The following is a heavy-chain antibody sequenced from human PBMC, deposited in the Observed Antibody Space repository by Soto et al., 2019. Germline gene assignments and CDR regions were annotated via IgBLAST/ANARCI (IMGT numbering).Heavy chain of an antibody. D-gene: IGHD2-15*01. V-gene: IGHV3-30*18. J-gene: IGHJ5*02. CDR2: ISYDGSNK. CDR3: AKQGLPHHNWFDP. Sequence: RGSLRLSCAASGFTFSSYGIHWVRQAPGKGLEWVAVISYDGSNKYYADSVKGRFTISRDNSKNTMYMEMNSLRAEDTAVYYCAKQGLPHHNWFDPWGQGTLVTVSS. CDR1: GFTFSSYG.